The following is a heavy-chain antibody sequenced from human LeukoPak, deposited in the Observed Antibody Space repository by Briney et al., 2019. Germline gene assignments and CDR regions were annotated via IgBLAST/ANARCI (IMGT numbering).Heavy chain of an antibody. CDR2: INHSGST. Sequence: SETLSLTCAVYGGSFSGYYWSWIRQPPGKGLEWIGEINHSGSTNYNPSLKSRVTISVDTSKDQFSLKLSSVTAADTAVYYCARRLIQLWLLAPRNAFDIWGQGTMVTVSS. CDR3: ARRLIQLWLLAPRNAFDI. J-gene: IGHJ3*02. V-gene: IGHV4-34*01. CDR1: GGSFSGYY. D-gene: IGHD5-18*01.